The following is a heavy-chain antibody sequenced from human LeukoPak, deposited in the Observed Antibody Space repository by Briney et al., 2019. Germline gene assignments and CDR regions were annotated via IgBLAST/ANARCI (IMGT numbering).Heavy chain of an antibody. CDR3: ARVDGSVDY. D-gene: IGHD5-24*01. V-gene: IGHV1-8*03. J-gene: IGHJ4*02. CDR2: MNPNSGYT. CDR1: GYTFTRYD. Sequence: GASVKVSCKTSGYTFTRYDINWVRQATGQGLEWMGWMNPNSGYTGYAQKFQGRVTITRDTSKSTVYMELSSLRSEGTAVYYCARVDGSVDYWGQGTLVTVSS.